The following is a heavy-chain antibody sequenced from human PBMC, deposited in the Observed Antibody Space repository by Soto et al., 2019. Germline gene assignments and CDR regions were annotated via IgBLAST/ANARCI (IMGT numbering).Heavy chain of an antibody. J-gene: IGHJ6*02. CDR3: ARGIEGWYQGRYYYGMDV. CDR1: GGSVSSGSYY. CDR2: IYYSGST. Sequence: PSATLSLTCTGSGGSVSSGSYYWSWIRQPPGKGLEWIGYIYYSGSTNYNPSLKSRVTISVDTSKNQFSLKLSSVTAADTAVYYCARGIEGWYQGRYYYGMDVWGQGTTVT. V-gene: IGHV4-61*01. D-gene: IGHD6-19*01.